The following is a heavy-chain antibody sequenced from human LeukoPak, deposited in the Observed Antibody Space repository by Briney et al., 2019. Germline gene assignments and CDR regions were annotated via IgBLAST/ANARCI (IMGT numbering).Heavy chain of an antibody. CDR1: GGSVSGYY. CDR2: VYYSGST. J-gene: IGHJ4*02. Sequence: SETLSLTCVVSGGSVSGYYWGWIRQPPGRGLEWIGYVYYSGSTNYNPSFKSRITISVDTSRNQFPLQLSSVTAADTAVYYCARIHRYCSGGACYVLDNWGQGTLVAVSS. V-gene: IGHV4-59*02. D-gene: IGHD2-15*01. CDR3: ARIHRYCSGGACYVLDN.